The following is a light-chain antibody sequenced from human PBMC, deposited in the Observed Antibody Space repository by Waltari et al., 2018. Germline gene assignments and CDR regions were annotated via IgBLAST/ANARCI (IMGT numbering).Light chain of an antibody. V-gene: IGKV3-20*01. Sequence: CRASQSVTRSLAWYQQKPGQAPRRLIYGASSRATGIPDRFSGGGSGTDFSLTISRLEPEDFAMYYCQHYVSLPATFGQGTKVEIK. J-gene: IGKJ1*01. CDR3: QHYVSLPAT. CDR1: QSVTRS. CDR2: GAS.